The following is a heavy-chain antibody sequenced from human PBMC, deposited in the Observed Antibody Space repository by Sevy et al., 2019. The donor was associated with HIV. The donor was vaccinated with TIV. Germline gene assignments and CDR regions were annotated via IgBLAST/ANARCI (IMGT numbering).Heavy chain of an antibody. CDR3: ARLNRGSGYFYFDY. V-gene: IGHV4-39*01. Sequence: SETLSLTCTVSGGSISSSSYYWGWIRQPPGKGLEWIGSIYYSGSTYYNPSLKSRVTISVDTSKNQFSLKLSSMTAADTAVYYCARLNRGSGYFYFDYWGQGTLVTVSS. J-gene: IGHJ4*02. CDR2: IYYSGST. D-gene: IGHD3-22*01. CDR1: GGSISSSSYY.